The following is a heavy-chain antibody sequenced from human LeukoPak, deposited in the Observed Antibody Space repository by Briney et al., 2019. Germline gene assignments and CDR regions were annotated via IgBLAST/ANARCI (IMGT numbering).Heavy chain of an antibody. Sequence: SETLSLTCTVSGGSISNYYWSWIRQPPGKGLEWIGCMHSSGSTTYNLSLKSRLTMSIDTSKNQLSLKMRSVTTADTAAYYCARDIRIVGATLYFDYWGQGTLVTVSS. CDR1: GGSISNYY. D-gene: IGHD1-26*01. J-gene: IGHJ4*02. V-gene: IGHV4-59*01. CDR2: MHSSGST. CDR3: ARDIRIVGATLYFDY.